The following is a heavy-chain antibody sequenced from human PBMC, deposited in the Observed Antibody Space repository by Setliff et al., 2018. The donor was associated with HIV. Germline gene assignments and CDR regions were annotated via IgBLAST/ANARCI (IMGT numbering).Heavy chain of an antibody. J-gene: IGHJ4*02. CDR3: ARDAGPHYGSGPPLQY. Sequence: SETLSLTCTVSGGSISRYYWSWIRQPAGKGLEWIGRIYPSGNINYNPSLKSRLTMSIDTSKNQFSLKLSSVTATDTAVYYCARDAGPHYGSGPPLQYWGQGIQVTVSS. CDR1: GGSISRYY. CDR2: IYPSGNI. V-gene: IGHV4-4*07. D-gene: IGHD3-10*01.